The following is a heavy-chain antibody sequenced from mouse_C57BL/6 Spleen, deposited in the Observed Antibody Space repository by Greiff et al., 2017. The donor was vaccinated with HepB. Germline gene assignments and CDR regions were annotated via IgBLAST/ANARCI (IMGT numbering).Heavy chain of an antibody. CDR2: IDPSDSYT. J-gene: IGHJ1*03. D-gene: IGHD3-1*01. CDR3: ARKGRPQLGDFDV. Sequence: VQLQQPGAELVMPGASVKLSCKASGYTFTSYWMHWVKQRPGQGLEWIGEIDPSDSYTNYNQKFKGKSTLTVDKSSSTAYMQLSSLTSEDSAVYYCARKGRPQLGDFDVWGTGTTVTVSS. CDR1: GYTFTSYW. V-gene: IGHV1-69*01.